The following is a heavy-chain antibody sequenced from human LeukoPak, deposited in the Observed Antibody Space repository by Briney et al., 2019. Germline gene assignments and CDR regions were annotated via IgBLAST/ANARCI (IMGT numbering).Heavy chain of an antibody. CDR1: GGSISSSSYY. D-gene: IGHD5-18*01. Sequence: SETLSLTCTVSGGSISSSSYYWDRIRQPPGKGLEWIGNIYYGGSTYYNPSLKSRVTISIDTSKNQFSLKLSSVTAADTAVYYCARTEESGYSYRYFGYYYYMDVWGKGTTVTVSS. J-gene: IGHJ6*03. CDR2: IYYGGST. V-gene: IGHV4-39*07. CDR3: ARTEESGYSYRYFGYYYYMDV.